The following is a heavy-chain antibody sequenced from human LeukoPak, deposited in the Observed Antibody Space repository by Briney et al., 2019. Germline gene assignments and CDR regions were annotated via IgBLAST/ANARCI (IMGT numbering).Heavy chain of an antibody. V-gene: IGHV4-34*01. D-gene: IGHD6-19*01. CDR1: GGSFSGYY. CDR2: INHSGST. CDR3: ARVAVAGTIPAFDI. Sequence: NPSETLSLTCAVYGGSFSGYYWSWTRQPPGKGLEWVGEINHSGSTNYNPSLKRRVTISVDTSKNQFSLKLSSVTAADTAVYYCARVAVAGTIPAFDIWGQGTMVTVSS. J-gene: IGHJ3*02.